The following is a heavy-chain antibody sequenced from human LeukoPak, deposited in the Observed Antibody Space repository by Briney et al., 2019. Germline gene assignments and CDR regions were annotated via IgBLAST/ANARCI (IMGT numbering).Heavy chain of an antibody. CDR3: AKDRITMIVVGHWFDP. J-gene: IGHJ5*02. V-gene: IGHV3-23*01. D-gene: IGHD3-22*01. CDR2: ISGSGGST. Sequence: GGSLRLSCAASGFTFDDYAMHWVRQAPEKGLEWVSAISGSGGSTYYADSVKGRFTISRDNSKNTLYLQMNSLRAEDTAVYYCAKDRITMIVVGHWFDPWAQGTLVTVSS. CDR1: GFTFDDYA.